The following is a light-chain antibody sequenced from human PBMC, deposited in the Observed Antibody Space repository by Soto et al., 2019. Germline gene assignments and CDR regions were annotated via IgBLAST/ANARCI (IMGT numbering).Light chain of an antibody. CDR2: DVS. CDR1: SSDVGGYNY. CDR3: SSYTSSSTRV. J-gene: IGLJ1*01. Sequence: QSALTQPASVSGSPGQSITISCTGTSSDVGGYNYVSWYQQHPGKAPKLMIYDVSNRHSGVSNRFSGSKSGNTASLTISVLQAEDYDDYNGSSYTSSSTRVFGTGTKVTVL. V-gene: IGLV2-14*01.